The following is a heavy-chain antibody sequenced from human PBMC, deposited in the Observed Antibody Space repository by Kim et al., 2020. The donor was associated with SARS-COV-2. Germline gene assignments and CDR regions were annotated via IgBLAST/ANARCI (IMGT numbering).Heavy chain of an antibody. CDR3: ARVRDPRGTIFGVVINS. J-gene: IGHJ4*02. D-gene: IGHD3-3*01. CDR1: GYTFTSYD. CDR2: RNPNSGNT. V-gene: IGHV1-8*01. Sequence: ASVKVSCKASGYTFTSYDINWVRQATGQGLEWMGWRNPNSGNTGYAQKFQGRVTMTRNTSISTAYMELSSLRSEDTAVYYCARVRDPRGTIFGVVINSWGQGTLVTVSS.